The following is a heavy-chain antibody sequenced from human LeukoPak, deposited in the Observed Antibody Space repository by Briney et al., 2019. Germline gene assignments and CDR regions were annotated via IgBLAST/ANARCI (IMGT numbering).Heavy chain of an antibody. Sequence: SETLSLTCTVSGGSISSYYWSWIRQPPGKGLEWIGYIYYSGSTNYNPSLKSRVTISVDTSKNQFSLKLSSVTAADTAVYYCASAKEGSGSYLYYYYYGMDVWGQGTTVTVSS. V-gene: IGHV4-59*01. D-gene: IGHD3-10*01. J-gene: IGHJ6*02. CDR2: IYYSGST. CDR1: GGSISSYY. CDR3: ASAKEGSGSYLYYYYYGMDV.